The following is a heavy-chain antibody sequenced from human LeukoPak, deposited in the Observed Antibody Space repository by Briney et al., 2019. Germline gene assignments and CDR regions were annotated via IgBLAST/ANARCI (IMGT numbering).Heavy chain of an antibody. V-gene: IGHV3-15*01. J-gene: IGHJ4*02. Sequence: PEGSLRLSCAASGFTVSSNYMSWVRQAPGKGLEWVGRIKSKTDGGTTDYAAPVKGRFTISRDDSKNTLYLQMNSLKTEDTAVYYCTTGSKRGSGSYYKDWGQGTLVTVSS. D-gene: IGHD3-10*01. CDR2: IKSKTDGGTT. CDR1: GFTVSSNY. CDR3: TTGSKRGSGSYYKD.